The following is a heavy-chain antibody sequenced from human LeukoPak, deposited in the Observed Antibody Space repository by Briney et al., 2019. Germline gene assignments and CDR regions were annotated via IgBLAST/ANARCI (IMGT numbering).Heavy chain of an antibody. CDR3: ARSGSSGWYHFDL. Sequence: GASVKVSCTASGYTFTKYYIHWVRQAPGQGLKWMGVINPSGGSTSYAQKFQGRVTMTRDTSTSTVYMELSSLRSEDTAVYDCARSGSSGWYHFDLWGRGTLVTVSS. CDR2: INPSGGST. V-gene: IGHV1-46*01. J-gene: IGHJ2*01. D-gene: IGHD6-19*01. CDR1: GYTFTKYY.